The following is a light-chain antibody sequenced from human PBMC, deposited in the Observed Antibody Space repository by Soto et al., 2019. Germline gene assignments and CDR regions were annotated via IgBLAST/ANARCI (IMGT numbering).Light chain of an antibody. V-gene: IGLV1-40*01. CDR2: ANT. CDR3: QSYDSSLSGYV. J-gene: IGLJ1*01. Sequence: QSVLTQPPAVSGAPGQRVTVSCTGSSSNIGATCDVHWYQQLPGTAPKLLIYANTHRPSGVPDRFSGSKSGTSASLAITGLQAEDEADYYCQSYDSSLSGYVFGTGTKVTVL. CDR1: SSNIGATCD.